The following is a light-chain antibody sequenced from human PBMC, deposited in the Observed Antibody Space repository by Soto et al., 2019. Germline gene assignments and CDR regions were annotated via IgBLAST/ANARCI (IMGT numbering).Light chain of an antibody. CDR2: KAS. CDR1: QTISSW. J-gene: IGKJ4*01. Sequence: DIQMTQSPSTLSGSVGDRVTITCRASQTISSWLAWYQQKPGKAPKLLIYKASTLKSGVPSRFSGSGSGTEFTLIISGLQPEDFATYYCQQSYSTPLTFGGGTKVDIK. CDR3: QQSYSTPLT. V-gene: IGKV1-5*03.